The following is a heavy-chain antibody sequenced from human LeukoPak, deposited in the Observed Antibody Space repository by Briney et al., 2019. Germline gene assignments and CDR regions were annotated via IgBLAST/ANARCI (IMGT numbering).Heavy chain of an antibody. CDR3: ARGLGFLEWFKYAFDI. V-gene: IGHV4-39*07. CDR1: GGSISSSSYY. CDR2: IYYSGST. Sequence: SETLSLTCTVSGGSISSSSYYWGWIRQPPGKGLEWIGSIYYSGSTYYNPSLKSRVTISVDTSKNQFSLKLSSVTAADTAVYYCARGLGFLEWFKYAFDIWGQGTMITVSS. D-gene: IGHD3-3*01. J-gene: IGHJ3*02.